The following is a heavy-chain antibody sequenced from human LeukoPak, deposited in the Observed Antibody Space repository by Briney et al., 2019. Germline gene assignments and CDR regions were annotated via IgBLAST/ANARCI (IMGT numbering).Heavy chain of an antibody. Sequence: KPSETLSLTCTVSGGFISSYYWSWIRRPPGKGLEWIGYIYYSGSTNYNPSLKSRVTISVDTSKNQFSLKLSSVTAADTAVYYCARGVYGSGSYYNRWFDPWGQGTLVTVSS. J-gene: IGHJ5*02. V-gene: IGHV4-59*01. D-gene: IGHD3-10*01. CDR2: IYYSGST. CDR1: GGFISSYY. CDR3: ARGVYGSGSYYNRWFDP.